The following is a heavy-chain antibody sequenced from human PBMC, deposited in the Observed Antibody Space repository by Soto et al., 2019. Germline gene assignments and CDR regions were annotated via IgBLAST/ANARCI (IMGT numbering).Heavy chain of an antibody. D-gene: IGHD2-2*02. V-gene: IGHV1-8*01. J-gene: IGHJ5*02. Sequence: QVQLVQSGAEVKKPGASVKVSCKASGSSFSTYDINWVRQAAGQGLEGMGWVNPKSGNTDYAQRFRGRLTMTSNTSLSTAYMELSALTPEDTSVYYCARPYCDSTSCYTDWFDPFGQGTLVTVS. CDR3: ARPYCDSTSCYTDWFDP. CDR2: VNPKSGNT. CDR1: GSSFSTYD.